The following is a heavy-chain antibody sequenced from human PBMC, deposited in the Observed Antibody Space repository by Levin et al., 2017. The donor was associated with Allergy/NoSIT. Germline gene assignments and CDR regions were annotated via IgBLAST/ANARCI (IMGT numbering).Heavy chain of an antibody. V-gene: IGHV4-59*01. Sequence: GSLRLSCTVSGGSISSYYWSWIRQPPGKGLEWIGYIYYSGSTNYNPSLKSRVTISVDTSKNQFSLKLSSVTAADTAVYYCARVKTHYYYYGMDVWGQGTTVTVSS. CDR1: GGSISSYY. CDR3: ARVKTHYYYYGMDV. CDR2: IYYSGST. J-gene: IGHJ6*02.